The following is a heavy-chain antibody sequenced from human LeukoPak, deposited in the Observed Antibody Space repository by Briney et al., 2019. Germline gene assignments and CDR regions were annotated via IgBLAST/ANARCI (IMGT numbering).Heavy chain of an antibody. CDR2: ISKDGSTT. Sequence: GGSLRLSCAASGFTFTSYLMHWVRQAPGKRLVWVSRISKDGSTTSYAHSLKGRFTISRDNAKNTLYLQMNSLRAEATAVYYCASALPPPVHCDPWCQGTLVIVSS. CDR3: ASALPPPVHCDP. J-gene: IGHJ5*02. CDR1: GFTFTSYL. V-gene: IGHV3-74*01. D-gene: IGHD3-10*01.